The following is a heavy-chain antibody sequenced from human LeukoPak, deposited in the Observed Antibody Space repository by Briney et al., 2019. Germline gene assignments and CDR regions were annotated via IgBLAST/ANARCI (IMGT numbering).Heavy chain of an antibody. D-gene: IGHD5-12*01. CDR1: GFMFSSYW. CDR3: ARESSSGYSGYDPVAFDY. J-gene: IGHJ4*02. Sequence: QPGGSLRLSCAASGFMFSSYWMNWVRQAPGKGLEWVANIKQGGSEKYYLDSVKGRFTISRDNAKNSLYLQMNSLRAEDTAVYYCARESSSGYSGYDPVAFDYWGQGTLVTVSS. CDR2: IKQGGSEK. V-gene: IGHV3-7*01.